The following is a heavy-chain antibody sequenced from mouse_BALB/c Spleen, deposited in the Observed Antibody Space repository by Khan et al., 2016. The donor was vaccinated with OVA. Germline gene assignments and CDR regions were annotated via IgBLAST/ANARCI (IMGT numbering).Heavy chain of an antibody. Sequence: EVQLQEPGPGLVKPSQSLSLICTVTGHSITRDYAWNWIRQFPGNKLVWMGSISYSGSTTYNPSLKSRISITRHTSKDQFFLQLKSVTAEDTATYFCASELGRYYAMDYWGQGTSGTVSS. CDR1: GHSITRDYA. V-gene: IGHV3-2*02. CDR3: ASELGRYYAMDY. J-gene: IGHJ4*01. D-gene: IGHD4-1*01. CDR2: ISYSGST.